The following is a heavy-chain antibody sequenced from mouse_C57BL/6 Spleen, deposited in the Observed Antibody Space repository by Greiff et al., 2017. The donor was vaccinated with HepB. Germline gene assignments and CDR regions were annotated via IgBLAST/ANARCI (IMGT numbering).Heavy chain of an antibody. CDR1: GYTFTSYT. V-gene: IGHV1-4*01. Sequence: QVQLQQSGAELARPGASVKMSCKASGYTFTSYTMHWVKQRPGQGLEWIGYINPSSGYTKYNQKFKDKATLTADKSSSTAYMQLSSLTSEDSAVYYCAGEGNPLDYWGQGTTRTVSS. CDR2: INPSSGYT. CDR3: AGEGNPLDY. J-gene: IGHJ2*01.